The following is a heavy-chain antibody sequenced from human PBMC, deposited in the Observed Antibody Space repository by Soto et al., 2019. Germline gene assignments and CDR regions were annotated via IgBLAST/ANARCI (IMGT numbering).Heavy chain of an antibody. D-gene: IGHD3-10*01. CDR1: GGSFSGYY. CDR2: INHSGST. Sequence: SETLSLTCAVYGGSFSGYYWSWIRQPPGKGLEWIGEINHSGSTNYNPSLKSRVTISVGTSKNQFSLKLSSVTAADTAVYYCARGRGNAGYYYYYGMDVWGQGTTVTVSS. V-gene: IGHV4-34*01. CDR3: ARGRGNAGYYYYYGMDV. J-gene: IGHJ6*02.